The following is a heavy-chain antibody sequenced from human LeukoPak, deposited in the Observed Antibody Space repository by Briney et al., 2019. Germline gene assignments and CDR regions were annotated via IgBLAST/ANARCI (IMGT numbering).Heavy chain of an antibody. J-gene: IGHJ4*02. CDR3: ARFSGSRGYGYDF. CDR2: IWYDGSKK. CDR1: GFTFSSHG. V-gene: IGHV3-33*01. D-gene: IGHD5-12*01. Sequence: GGSLRLSCAASGFTFSSHGMHWVRQAPGKGLEWVAVIWYDGSKKYYGDSVKGRFSISRDSSKNTMYLQMSSLRAEDTGVYYCARFSGSRGYGYDFWGQGTLVTVSS.